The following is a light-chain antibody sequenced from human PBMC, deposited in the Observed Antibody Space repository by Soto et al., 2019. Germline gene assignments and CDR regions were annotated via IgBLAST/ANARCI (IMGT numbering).Light chain of an antibody. CDR1: SSDVGGYNY. V-gene: IGLV2-14*01. CDR3: SSYTSSSTLEVV. CDR2: DVS. J-gene: IGLJ2*01. Sequence: QSARTQPASVSGSPGQSITISCTGTSSDVGGYNYVSWYQQHPGKAPKLMIYDVSNRPSGVSNRFSGSKSGNTASLTISGLQAEDEADSYCSSYTSSSTLEVVFGGGTKLTVL.